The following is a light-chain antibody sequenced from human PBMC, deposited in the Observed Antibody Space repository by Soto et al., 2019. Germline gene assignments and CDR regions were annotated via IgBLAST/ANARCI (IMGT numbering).Light chain of an antibody. Sequence: QSVLTQPPSASATPGQKVTISCSGSSSNVGSNPVNWYQQLPGAAPKLLIYSYDQRPPGVPDRFSGSRSGTSASLAISGLQSEDEADYYCAAWDDTLNGFVFGTGTRSPS. CDR1: SSNVGSNP. V-gene: IGLV1-44*01. CDR2: SYD. CDR3: AAWDDTLNGFV. J-gene: IGLJ1*01.